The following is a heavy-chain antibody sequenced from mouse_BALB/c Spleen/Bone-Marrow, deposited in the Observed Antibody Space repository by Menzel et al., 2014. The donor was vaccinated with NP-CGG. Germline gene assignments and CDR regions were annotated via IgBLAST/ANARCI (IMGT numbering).Heavy chain of an antibody. Sequence: VQLQQSGPELVKPGASVRISCKASGYTFTSYYIHLVKQRPGQGLEWIGWIYPGNVNTKYNEKFKGKATLTADKSSSTAYMQLSSLTSEDSAVYFCARSPGSSPAWFAYWGQGTLVTISA. V-gene: IGHV1S56*01. CDR2: IYPGNVNT. CDR3: ARSPGSSPAWFAY. D-gene: IGHD1-1*01. CDR1: GYTFTSYY. J-gene: IGHJ3*01.